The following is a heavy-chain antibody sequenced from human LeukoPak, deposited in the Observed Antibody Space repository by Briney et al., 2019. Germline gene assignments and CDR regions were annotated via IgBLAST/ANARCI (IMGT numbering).Heavy chain of an antibody. CDR2: IYYSGRT. CDR3: ARSRGVFTSFDY. V-gene: IGHV4-59*01. J-gene: IGHJ4*02. D-gene: IGHD3-10*01. CDR1: GGSICTYC. Sequence: SETLSLTCAVSGGSICTYCWRWLRQPPGEGVEWIGYIYYSGRTNYNPSLKSRVTLSLATSKIQFSLKLSSMTAADSAVYYCARSRGVFTSFDYWGQGTLVTVSS.